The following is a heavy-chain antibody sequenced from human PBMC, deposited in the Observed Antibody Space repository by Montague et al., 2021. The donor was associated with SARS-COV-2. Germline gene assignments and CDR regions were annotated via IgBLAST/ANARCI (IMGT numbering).Heavy chain of an antibody. V-gene: IGHV4-59*08. CDR3: ARPTAATHSFFDS. J-gene: IGHJ4*02. D-gene: IGHD1-26*01. CDR2: IYYIGST. Sequence: SETLSLTCTVSGDSISSTTWTGIRHPPGKGLEWMGYIYYIGSTNTNPSLKSRVTISVDTSKNKFSLKLSFVTAAGPAVYYCARPTAATHSFFDSWGQGTLVTVSS. CDR1: GDSISSTT.